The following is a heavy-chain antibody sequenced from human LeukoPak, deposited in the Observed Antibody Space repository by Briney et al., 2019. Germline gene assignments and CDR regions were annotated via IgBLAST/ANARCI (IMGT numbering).Heavy chain of an antibody. J-gene: IGHJ5*02. V-gene: IGHV6-1*01. CDR1: GDIFSSSSVT. CDR2: TYYRSTWYN. Sequence: SQTLSLTCAISGDIFSSSSVTWNWIRQSPSRGLEWLGRTYYRSTWYNDYAVSVRGRITVNPDTSKNQFSLHLNSVTPEDTAVYYCARRLTQYDCFDPWGQGILVTVSS. D-gene: IGHD2-2*01. CDR3: ARRLTQYDCFDP.